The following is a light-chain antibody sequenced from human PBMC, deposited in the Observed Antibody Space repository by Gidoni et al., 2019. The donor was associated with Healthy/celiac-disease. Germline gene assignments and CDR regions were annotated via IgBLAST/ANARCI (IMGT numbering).Light chain of an antibody. V-gene: IGLV3-21*02. CDR1: NIGSKS. CDR3: QVWDSSSDHGV. CDR2: DDS. Sequence: SYVLTQPPSVSVAPGQTARITFGGNNIGSKSVHWYQHKPGQAPVLVVYDDSDRPSGIPERFSGSNSGNTATLTISRVEAGDEADYYCQVWDSSSDHGVFGGGTKLTVL. J-gene: IGLJ2*01.